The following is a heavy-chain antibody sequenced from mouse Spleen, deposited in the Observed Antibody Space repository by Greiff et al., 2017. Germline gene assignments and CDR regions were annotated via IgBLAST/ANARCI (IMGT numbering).Heavy chain of an antibody. CDR2: INPSTGGT. CDR1: GYSFTGYY. D-gene: IGHD1-1*01. CDR3: ARRDYYGGGSYFDY. V-gene: IGHV1-42*01. Sequence: EVQLQQSGPELVKPGASVKISCKASGYSFTGYYMNWVKQSPEKSLEWIGEINPSTGGTTYNQKFKAKATLTVDKSSSTAYMQLKSLTSEDSAVYYCARRDYYGGGSYFDYWGQGTTLTVSS. J-gene: IGHJ2*01.